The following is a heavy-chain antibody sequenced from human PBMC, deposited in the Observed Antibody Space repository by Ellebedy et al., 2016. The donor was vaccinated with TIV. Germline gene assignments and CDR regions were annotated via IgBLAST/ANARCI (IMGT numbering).Heavy chain of an antibody. CDR3: AADRYCSGGNCYWVDY. Sequence: GESLKISCAASGFTFSSYGMHWVRQAPGKGLEWVSTISGSGGSTHYADSVKGRFTISSDNSKNTLYLQLNSLRAEDTAVYYCAADRYCSGGNCYWVDYWGQGTLVTVSS. CDR1: GFTFSSYG. J-gene: IGHJ4*02. V-gene: IGHV3-23*01. CDR2: ISGSGGST. D-gene: IGHD2-15*01.